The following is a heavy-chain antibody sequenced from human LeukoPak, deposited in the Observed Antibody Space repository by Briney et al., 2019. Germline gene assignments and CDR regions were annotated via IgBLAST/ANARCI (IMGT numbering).Heavy chain of an antibody. CDR2: IYYSGST. J-gene: IGHJ3*02. V-gene: IGHV4-61*01. Sequence: SETLSLTCTVSGGSVSSGSYYWSWIRQPPGKGLEWIGYIYYSGSTNHNPSLKSRVTISVDTSKNQFSLKLSSVTAADTAVYYCARDLRCGSGSYSQDNDAFDIWGQGTMVTVSS. CDR3: ARDLRCGSGSYSQDNDAFDI. D-gene: IGHD3-10*01. CDR1: GGSVSSGSYY.